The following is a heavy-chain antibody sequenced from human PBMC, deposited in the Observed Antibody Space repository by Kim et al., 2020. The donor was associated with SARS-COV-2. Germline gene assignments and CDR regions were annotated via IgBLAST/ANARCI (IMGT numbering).Heavy chain of an antibody. CDR1: GYTFTSYY. CDR2: INPSGGST. J-gene: IGHJ3*02. CDR3: ARAQGGSGSYPDAFDI. V-gene: IGHV1-46*01. D-gene: IGHD3-10*01. Sequence: ASVKVSCKASGYTFTSYYMHWVRQAPGQGLEWMGIINPSGGSTSYAQKFQGRVTMTRDTSTSTVYMELSSLRSEDTAVYYCARAQGGSGSYPDAFDIWGQGTMVTVSS.